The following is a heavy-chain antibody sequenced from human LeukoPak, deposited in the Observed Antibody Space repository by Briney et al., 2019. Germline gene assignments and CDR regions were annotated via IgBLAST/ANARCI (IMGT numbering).Heavy chain of an antibody. V-gene: IGHV3-23*01. CDR3: AKSGPITMIVVAPHFDY. CDR2: ISGSGGST. D-gene: IGHD3-22*01. Sequence: PGGSLRLSCAASGFTFSSYAMSWVRQAPWKGLEWVSAISGSGGSTYYADSVKGRFTISRDNSKNTLYLQMNSLRAEDTAVYYCAKSGPITMIVVAPHFDYWGQGTLVTVSS. CDR1: GFTFSSYA. J-gene: IGHJ4*02.